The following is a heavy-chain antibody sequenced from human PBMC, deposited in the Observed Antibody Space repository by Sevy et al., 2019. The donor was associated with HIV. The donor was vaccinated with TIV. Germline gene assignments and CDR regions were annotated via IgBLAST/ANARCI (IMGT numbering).Heavy chain of an antibody. CDR3: ARDYFFDSSGYYSRLGY. CDR2: INPNSGGT. Sequence: ASVKVSCKASGYTFTGYYMHWVRQAPGQGLEWMGWINPNSGGTNYAQKFQGRVTMTRDASINTAYMELTRLSSDDTAVYYCARDYFFDSSGYYSRLGYWGLGTLVTVSS. J-gene: IGHJ4*02. CDR1: GYTFTGYY. V-gene: IGHV1-2*02. D-gene: IGHD3-22*01.